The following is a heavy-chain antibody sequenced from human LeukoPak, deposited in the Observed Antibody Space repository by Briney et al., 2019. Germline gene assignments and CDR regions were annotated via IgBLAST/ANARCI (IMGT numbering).Heavy chain of an antibody. D-gene: IGHD3-10*01. Sequence: SETLSLTCTVSGGSISSSSYYWGWIRQPPGKGLEWIGSIYYSGSTYYNPSLKSRVTISVDTSKNQFSLKLSSVTAADTAVYYCARTLWFGELSDYWGQGTLVTVSS. CDR2: IYYSGST. CDR3: ARTLWFGELSDY. CDR1: GGSISSSSYY. J-gene: IGHJ4*02. V-gene: IGHV4-39*01.